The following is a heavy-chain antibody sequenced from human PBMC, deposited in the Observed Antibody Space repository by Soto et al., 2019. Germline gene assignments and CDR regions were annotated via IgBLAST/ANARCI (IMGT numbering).Heavy chain of an antibody. CDR1: GGTFSSYA. CDR3: ARPLNLPAAGYYYYYGMDV. V-gene: IGHV1-69*13. CDR2: IIPIFGTA. D-gene: IGHD2-2*01. Sequence: ASVKVSCKASGGTFSSYAISWVRQAPGQGLEWMGGIIPIFGTANYAQKFQGRVTITADESTSTAYMELSSLRSEDTAVYYCARPLNLPAAGYYYYYGMDVWGQGTTFTVSS. J-gene: IGHJ6*02.